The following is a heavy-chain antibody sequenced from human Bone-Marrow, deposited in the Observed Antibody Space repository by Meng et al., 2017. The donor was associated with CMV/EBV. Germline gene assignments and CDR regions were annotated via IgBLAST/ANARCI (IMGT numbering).Heavy chain of an antibody. Sequence: ASVKVSCKASGYTITDHHMHWVRQAPGQGLEWMGWIGTSSAGTNYAQKFQGRVTMTTDTSISTGYMELTNVRSDDTAVYYCAKDDPYFYRWGQGKLVTVSS. CDR2: IGTSSAGT. CDR3: AKDDPYFYR. CDR1: GYTITDHH. V-gene: IGHV1-2*02. J-gene: IGHJ4*02.